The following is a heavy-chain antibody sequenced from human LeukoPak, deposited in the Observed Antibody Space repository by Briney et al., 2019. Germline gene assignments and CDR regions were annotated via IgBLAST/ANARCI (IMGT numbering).Heavy chain of an antibody. J-gene: IGHJ6*02. D-gene: IGHD2-2*01. Sequence: GGSLRLSCAASGFTFGSYWMHWVRQAPGKGLVWVSRINSDGSSTSYADSVKGRFTISRDNAKNTLYLQMNSLRAEDTAVYYCARAGGLLAGPAAYYYYGMDVWGQGTTVTVSS. CDR2: INSDGSST. V-gene: IGHV3-74*01. CDR3: ARAGGLLAGPAAYYYYGMDV. CDR1: GFTFGSYW.